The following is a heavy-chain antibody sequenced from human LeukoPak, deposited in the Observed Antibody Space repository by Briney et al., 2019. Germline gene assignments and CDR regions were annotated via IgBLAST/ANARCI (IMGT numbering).Heavy chain of an antibody. CDR3: ARGNFRYCSGGSCYSLMVYYYYYMDV. CDR2: IYHSGSI. J-gene: IGHJ6*03. D-gene: IGHD2-15*01. V-gene: IGHV4-38-2*02. Sequence: KPSETLSLTCRVTGNSISSGYYWGWIRQPPGKGLEWIGSIYHSGSIYYNPSLKSRVTISVDTSKNQFSLKLSSVTAADTAVYYCARGNFRYCSGGSCYSLMVYYYYYMDVWGKGTTVTVSS. CDR1: GNSISSGYY.